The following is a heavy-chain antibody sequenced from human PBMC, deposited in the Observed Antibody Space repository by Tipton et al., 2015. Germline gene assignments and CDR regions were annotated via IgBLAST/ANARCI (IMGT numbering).Heavy chain of an antibody. CDR3: ARVVRFPFDP. Sequence: SLRLSCEASGFTFSSFGMNWVRQGPGKGLEWVSGISNSGDSTYYADSVRGRFTISRDNSKNTLYLQMNSLRAEDTAVYYCARVVRFPFDPWGQGTLVTVSS. CDR1: GFTFSSFG. CDR2: ISNSGDST. D-gene: IGHD3-3*01. V-gene: IGHV3-23*01. J-gene: IGHJ5*02.